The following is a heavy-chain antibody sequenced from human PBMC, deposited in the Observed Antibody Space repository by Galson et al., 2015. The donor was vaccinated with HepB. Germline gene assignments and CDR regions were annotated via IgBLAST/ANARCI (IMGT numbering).Heavy chain of an antibody. CDR1: GFAFDSHA. CDR3: AKGYGLFDS. V-gene: IGHV3-23*01. CDR2: ITGKGDST. D-gene: IGHD5-18*01. J-gene: IGHJ5*01. Sequence: SLRLSCAVSGFAFDSHAMSWVRQAPGRGLEWISGITGKGDSTFYADSVKGRFTVSKDNSNNMLYLRMNSLRAEDAGLYFCAKGYGLFDSWGQGILVTVSS.